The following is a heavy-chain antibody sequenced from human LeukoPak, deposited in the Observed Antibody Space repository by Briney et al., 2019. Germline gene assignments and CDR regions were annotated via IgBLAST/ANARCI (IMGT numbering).Heavy chain of an antibody. J-gene: IGHJ4*02. Sequence: GASVKVSCKASGHTFTGYYMHWVRQAPGQGLEWMGWINPNSGGTNYAQKFQGRVTMTRDTSISTAYMELSRLRSDDTAVYYCARTIVTGYYFDYWGQGTLVSVSS. CDR3: ARTIVTGYYFDY. V-gene: IGHV1-2*02. CDR2: INPNSGGT. D-gene: IGHD3-9*01. CDR1: GHTFTGYY.